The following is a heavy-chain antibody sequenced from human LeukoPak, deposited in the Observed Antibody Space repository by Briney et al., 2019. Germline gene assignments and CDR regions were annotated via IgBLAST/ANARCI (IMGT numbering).Heavy chain of an antibody. V-gene: IGHV3-23*01. CDR2: ISTSAGYT. D-gene: IGHD4-11*01. CDR1: GFTFSSYV. J-gene: IGHJ6*02. Sequence: GGSLRLSCAASGFTFSSYVMTWVRQAPGKGLEWVSTISTSAGYTYYADSVKGRFTISRDNSKNTLFLRMNSLRAEDTAVYYCAKVAHVPPGSYTMDVWGQGTTVTVSS. CDR3: AKVAHVPPGSYTMDV.